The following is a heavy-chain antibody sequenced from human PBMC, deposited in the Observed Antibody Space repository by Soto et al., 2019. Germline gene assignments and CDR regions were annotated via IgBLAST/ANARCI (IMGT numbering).Heavy chain of an antibody. CDR3: ARARGTVTGTALGY. Sequence: GGSLRLSCAASGFTFSSYGMHWVRQAPGKGLEWVAVIWYDGSNKYYADSVKGRFTIPRDNSKNTLYLQMNSLRAEDTAVYYCARARGTVTGTALGYWGQGTLVTVSS. CDR2: IWYDGSNK. D-gene: IGHD1-20*01. CDR1: GFTFSSYG. J-gene: IGHJ4*02. V-gene: IGHV3-33*01.